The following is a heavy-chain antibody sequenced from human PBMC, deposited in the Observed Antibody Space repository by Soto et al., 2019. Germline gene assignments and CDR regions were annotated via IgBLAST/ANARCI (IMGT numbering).Heavy chain of an antibody. V-gene: IGHV1-58*01. Sequence: QMHLVQSGPEVKRPGTSLKVSCKASGFTFSSSAVQWVRQARGQPLEWIGWIVLGNGNTNYAQKFKKRVTITRDMSTSTAYMEVRSLTYEDTAVYYCATRIGNIGWYWLDTWGQGTLVTVSS. CDR3: ATRIGNIGWYWLDT. CDR1: GFTFSSSA. D-gene: IGHD6-19*01. CDR2: IVLGNGNT. J-gene: IGHJ5*02.